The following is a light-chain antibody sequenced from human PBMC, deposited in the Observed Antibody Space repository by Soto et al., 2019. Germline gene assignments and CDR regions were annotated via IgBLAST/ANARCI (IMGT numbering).Light chain of an antibody. CDR1: QSVSNY. V-gene: IGKV3-20*01. Sequence: IVLTQNPRTLSLSRGERDTVYWMASQSVSNYLAWYQQKPGQAPRLLIYGASSRATGIPARFIGSGSGTDFTLTISSLEPEDFAIYYCQQHGSSPLTFGQGTKVDIK. CDR3: QQHGSSPLT. J-gene: IGKJ1*01. CDR2: GAS.